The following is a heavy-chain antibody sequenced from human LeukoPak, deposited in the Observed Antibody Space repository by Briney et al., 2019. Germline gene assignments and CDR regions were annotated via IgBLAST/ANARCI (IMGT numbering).Heavy chain of an antibody. Sequence: SETLSLTCAVYGGSFSGYYWSWIRQPPGKGLEWIGEINHSGSTNYNPSLKSRVTISVDTSKNQFSLKLSSVTAADTAVYYCAKLAVYPPIRGVIMGDYWGQGTLVTVSS. D-gene: IGHD3-10*01. CDR3: AKLAVYPPIRGVIMGDY. CDR1: GGSFSGYY. CDR2: INHSGST. V-gene: IGHV4-34*01. J-gene: IGHJ4*02.